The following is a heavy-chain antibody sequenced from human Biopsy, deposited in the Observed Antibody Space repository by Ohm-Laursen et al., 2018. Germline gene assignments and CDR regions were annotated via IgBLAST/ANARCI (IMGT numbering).Heavy chain of an antibody. J-gene: IGHJ6*02. D-gene: IGHD3-9*01. CDR3: ARVPAYPSIDGYYGLDL. Sequence: ASVKVSCKASGYTFAGYYLHWVRQAPGHGLEWMGGTNPNSGNANYAQSFQGRLTVTRDTSISTAYMELTSLTFDDTAIYYCARVPAYPSIDGYYGLDLWGQGTTVIVSS. V-gene: IGHV1-2*02. CDR2: TNPNSGNA. CDR1: GYTFAGYY.